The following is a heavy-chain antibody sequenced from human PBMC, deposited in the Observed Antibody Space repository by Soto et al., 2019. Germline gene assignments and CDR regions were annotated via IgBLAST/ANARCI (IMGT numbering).Heavy chain of an antibody. CDR2: ISYDGSNK. J-gene: IGHJ4*02. Sequence: PGGSLRLSCAASGFTFSSYGMHWVRQAPGKGLEWVAVISYDGSNKYYADSVKGRFTISRDNSKNTLYLQMNSLRAEDTAVYYCAKDVSSGWPLFDYWGQGTLVTVSS. V-gene: IGHV3-30*18. CDR3: AKDVSSGWPLFDY. D-gene: IGHD6-19*01. CDR1: GFTFSSYG.